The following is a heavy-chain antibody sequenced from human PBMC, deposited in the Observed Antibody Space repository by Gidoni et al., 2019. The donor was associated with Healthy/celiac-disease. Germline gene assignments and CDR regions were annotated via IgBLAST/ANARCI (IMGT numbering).Heavy chain of an antibody. Sequence: QVQLVQSGAEVKKPGASVKVSCKASGYTFTSYYMHWVRQAPGQGLEWMGIINPSGGSTSYAQKFQGRVTMTRDTSTSTVYMELSSLRSEDTAVYYCARLFAVTRYYYGMDVWGQGTTVTVSS. CDR2: INPSGGST. CDR1: GYTFTSYY. J-gene: IGHJ6*02. D-gene: IGHD4-4*01. CDR3: ARLFAVTRYYYGMDV. V-gene: IGHV1-46*01.